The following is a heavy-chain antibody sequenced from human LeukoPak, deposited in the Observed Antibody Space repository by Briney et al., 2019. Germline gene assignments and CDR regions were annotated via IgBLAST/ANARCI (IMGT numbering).Heavy chain of an antibody. Sequence: GESLKISCKGSGYSFTNYWIGWVRQVPEKGLEWMGIIYPGDSDATYSPSFQGQVTISADKSISTAYLQWSSLQASDTAVYYCVRHVIVGATKSYFDPWGQGTLVTVSS. J-gene: IGHJ5*02. CDR1: GYSFTNYW. CDR3: VRHVIVGATKSYFDP. V-gene: IGHV5-51*01. D-gene: IGHD1-26*01. CDR2: IYPGDSDA.